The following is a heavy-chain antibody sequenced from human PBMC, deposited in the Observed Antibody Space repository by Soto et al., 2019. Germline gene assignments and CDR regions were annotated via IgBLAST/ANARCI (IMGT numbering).Heavy chain of an antibody. CDR1: GGSVSSGSYY. V-gene: IGHV4-61*01. CDR3: ARDMVRRVEGYSYYYGTDV. J-gene: IGHJ6*02. CDR2: IYYSGST. Sequence: QVQLQESGPGLVKPSETLSLTCTVSGGSVSSGSYYWSWIRQPPGKGLEWIGYIYYSGSTTYNPSLEGRLTPSVDPSKTQLSLTLSSVTAADTAVYYWARDMVRRVEGYSYYYGTDVWGQGTTVTVSS. D-gene: IGHD3-10*01.